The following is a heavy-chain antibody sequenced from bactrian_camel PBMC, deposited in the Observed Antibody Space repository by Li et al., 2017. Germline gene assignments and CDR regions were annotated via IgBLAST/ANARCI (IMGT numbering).Heavy chain of an antibody. V-gene: IGHV3S40*01. D-gene: IGHD3*01. Sequence: DVQLVESGGGLVQPGGSLKLSCAASGFTYSNVDMSWVRQAPGKGLEWVSTMSVCGGTIYYADSVKGRFLISRDNAKNTLYLQMNSLKPEDTAMYYCAVDPRLYVRHVDITTHFSYWGPGTQVTVS. CDR3: AVDPRLYVRHVDITTHFSY. CDR1: GFTYSNVD. J-gene: IGHJ6*01. CDR2: MSVCGGTI.